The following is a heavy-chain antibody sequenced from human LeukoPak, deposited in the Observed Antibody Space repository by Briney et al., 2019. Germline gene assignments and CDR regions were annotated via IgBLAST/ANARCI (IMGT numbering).Heavy chain of an antibody. V-gene: IGHV3-30*18. Sequence: GGSLRLSCAASGFTFISYGMHWVRQAPGKGLEWVAVISYDASNKYYVDSVKGRFTISRDNSKNTLYLQMNSLRAEDTAVYYCAKLISSYYYDNSGSDPIDYWGQGTLVTVSS. CDR3: AKLISSYYYDNSGSDPIDY. CDR1: GFTFISYG. J-gene: IGHJ4*02. CDR2: ISYDASNK. D-gene: IGHD3-22*01.